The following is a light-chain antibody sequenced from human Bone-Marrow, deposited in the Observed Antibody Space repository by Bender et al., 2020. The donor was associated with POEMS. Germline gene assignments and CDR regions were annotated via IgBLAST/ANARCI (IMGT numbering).Light chain of an antibody. V-gene: IGLV3-10*01. CDR2: EDN. CDR3: HSTDSSGNHKV. Sequence: SYVLTQSPSVSVAPGQTARITCGGNNIGRTSVHWYQQKPGQAPVLVIYEDNKRPSGIPERLSGSSSGTMATLTISGAQVEDEADYYCHSTDSSGNHKVFGGGTKLTVL. CDR1: NIGRTS. J-gene: IGLJ3*02.